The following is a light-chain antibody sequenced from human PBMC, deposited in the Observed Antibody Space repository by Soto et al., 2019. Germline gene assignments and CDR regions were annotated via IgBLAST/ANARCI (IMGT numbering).Light chain of an antibody. CDR3: HSTA. Sequence: DIQMTQSPSTLSASLGDRVTITCRASQSISSWLAWYQQKPGKAPKLLIYDASSLESGVPSRFSGSGSETEFTLNISRLQTDDFATYFCHSTAFGQGTRLEIK. J-gene: IGKJ5*01. CDR2: DAS. V-gene: IGKV1-5*01. CDR1: QSISSW.